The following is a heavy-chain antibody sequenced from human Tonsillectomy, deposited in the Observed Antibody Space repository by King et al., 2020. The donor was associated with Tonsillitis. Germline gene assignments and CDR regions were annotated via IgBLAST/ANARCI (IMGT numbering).Heavy chain of an antibody. Sequence: VQLVESGGGLVQPGRSLRLSCAASGFTFDDYAMHWFRQAPGKGLEWVSGISWNSGSIGYADSVKGRFTISRDNAKNSLYLQMNSLRAEDTALYYCAKDIAVLVGVAGTRLGKYYYGMDVWGQGTTVTVSS. J-gene: IGHJ6*02. CDR2: ISWNSGSI. CDR3: AKDIAVLVGVAGTRLGKYYYGMDV. D-gene: IGHD6-19*01. V-gene: IGHV3-9*01. CDR1: GFTFDDYA.